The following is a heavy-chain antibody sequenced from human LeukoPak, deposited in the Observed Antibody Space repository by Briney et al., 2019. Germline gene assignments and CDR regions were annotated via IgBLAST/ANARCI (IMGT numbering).Heavy chain of an antibody. D-gene: IGHD1-1*01. V-gene: IGHV3-30*03. CDR3: AREGYTGTTIAFDI. CDR2: ISYDGTNK. Sequence: PGGSLRLSCAASGFTFSSYWMSWVRQAPGKGLEWVAVISYDGTNKYYADSVKGRFTISRDNSKNTLYLQMNSLRAEDTAVYYCAREGYTGTTIAFDIWGQGTMVTVSS. CDR1: GFTFSSYW. J-gene: IGHJ3*02.